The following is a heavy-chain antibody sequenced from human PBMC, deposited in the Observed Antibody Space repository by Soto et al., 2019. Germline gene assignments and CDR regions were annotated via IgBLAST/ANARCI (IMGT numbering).Heavy chain of an antibody. CDR3: ARS. Sequence: GDSLKSTAERPGCHVAAAWMGGVRRMPGKGLEWMGIIYPGDSDTRYGPSFQGQVTISVDKSINTAYLQWSSLQASDTAVYYCARSW. CDR2: IYPGDSDT. V-gene: IGHV5-51*01. J-gene: IGHJ5*01. CDR1: GCHVAAAW.